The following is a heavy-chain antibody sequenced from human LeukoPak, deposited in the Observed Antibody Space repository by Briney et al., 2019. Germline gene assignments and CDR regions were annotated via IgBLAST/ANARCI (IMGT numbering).Heavy chain of an antibody. CDR3: ARSLGGSFDY. CDR2: INSAGSST. J-gene: IGHJ4*02. D-gene: IGHD1-26*01. CDR1: GFTFSTYW. Sequence: GGSLRLSCAASGFTFSTYWMHWVRQAPGKGLVWVSRINSAGSSTSYADSVKGRFTVSRDNAKNTLFLQMNSLRAEGTAVYYCARSLGGSFDYWGQGTLVTVSS. V-gene: IGHV3-74*01.